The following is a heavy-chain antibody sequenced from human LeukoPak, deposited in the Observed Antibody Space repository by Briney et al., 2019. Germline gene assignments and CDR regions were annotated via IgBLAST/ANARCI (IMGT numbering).Heavy chain of an antibody. CDR3: ARDSPGYGGYSY. J-gene: IGHJ4*02. CDR1: GFTLSHYA. Sequence: GGSLRLSCSMSGFTLSHYAMTWVRQAPGKGLEWVANIKEDGSAKYYVDSMKGRFTISRDNAKNSLYLQINSLRAEDTAVYYCARDSPGYGGYSYWGQGTLVTVSS. CDR2: IKEDGSAK. D-gene: IGHD5-12*01. V-gene: IGHV3-7*04.